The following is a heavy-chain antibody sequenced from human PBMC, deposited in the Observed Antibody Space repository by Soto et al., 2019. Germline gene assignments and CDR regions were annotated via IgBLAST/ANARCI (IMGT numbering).Heavy chain of an antibody. CDR2: ISGSGGST. V-gene: IGHV3-23*01. CDR1: GLTFSSYA. D-gene: IGHD3-10*01. Sequence: EVQLLESGGGLVQPGGSLRLSCAASGLTFSSYAMSWVRQAPGKGLEWVSAISGSGGSTYYADSVKGRFTISRDNSKNTLFLQMTSLRAEDTAGYYCGAYGSREDHDAFDIWGQGTMVTVSS. CDR3: GAYGSREDHDAFDI. J-gene: IGHJ3*02.